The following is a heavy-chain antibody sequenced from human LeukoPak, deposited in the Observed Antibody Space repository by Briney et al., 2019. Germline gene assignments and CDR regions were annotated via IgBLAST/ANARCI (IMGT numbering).Heavy chain of an antibody. CDR3: ARAVIAAAGYFDY. D-gene: IGHD6-13*01. V-gene: IGHV3-30*19. J-gene: IGHJ4*02. Sequence: GGSLRLSCVGSGFTFRNYAMHWVRQAPGKGLEWVAVISYDGSNKYYADSVKGRFTISRDNSKNTLYLQMNSLRAEDTAVYYCARAVIAAAGYFDYWGQGTLVTVSS. CDR2: ISYDGSNK. CDR1: GFTFRNYA.